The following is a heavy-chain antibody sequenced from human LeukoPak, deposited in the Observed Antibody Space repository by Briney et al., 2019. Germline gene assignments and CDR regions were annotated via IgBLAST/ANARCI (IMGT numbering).Heavy chain of an antibody. D-gene: IGHD3-9*01. V-gene: IGHV3-74*01. CDR1: GFTFSNAW. J-gene: IGHJ4*02. CDR3: ARSDSGYDY. Sequence: GGSLRLSCAASGFTFSNAWMNWVRQAPGKGLEWVSYISNDGTTTRYADSVKGRFSISRDNAQNTLYLQMNSLRAEDTAVYYCARSDSGYDYWGQGTLVTVSS. CDR2: ISNDGTTT.